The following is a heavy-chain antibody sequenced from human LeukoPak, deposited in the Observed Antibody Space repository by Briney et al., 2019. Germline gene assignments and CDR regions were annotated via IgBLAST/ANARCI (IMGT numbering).Heavy chain of an antibody. D-gene: IGHD4-17*01. Sequence: SETLSLTCTVSGGSISSGDYYWSWIRQPPGKGLEWIGYIYYSGSTYYNPSLKSRVTISVDTPKNQLSLKLSSVTAADTAVYYCARGPHDYGVQWFDPWGQGTLVTVSS. V-gene: IGHV4-30-4*01. J-gene: IGHJ5*02. CDR1: GGSISSGDYY. CDR2: IYYSGST. CDR3: ARGPHDYGVQWFDP.